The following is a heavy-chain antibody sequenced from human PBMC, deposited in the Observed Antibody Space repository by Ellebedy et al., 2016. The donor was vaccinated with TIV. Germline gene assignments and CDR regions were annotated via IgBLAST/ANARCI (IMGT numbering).Heavy chain of an antibody. Sequence: MPSETLSLTCTVSGGSISSYYWSWIRQPPGKGLEWIGYIYYSGSTYYNPSLKSRVTISVDTSQNQFSLKLSSVTAADTAVYYCARLGDFWSGYPFEYWGQGILVTVSS. CDR2: IYYSGST. CDR3: ARLGDFWSGYPFEY. V-gene: IGHV4-59*08. J-gene: IGHJ4*02. CDR1: GGSISSYY. D-gene: IGHD3-3*01.